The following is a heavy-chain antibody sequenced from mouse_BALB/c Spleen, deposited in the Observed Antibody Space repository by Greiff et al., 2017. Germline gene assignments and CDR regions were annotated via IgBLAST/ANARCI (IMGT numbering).Heavy chain of an antibody. CDR3: ARNPDAMDY. Sequence: VQLQQSGAELVRPGALVKLSCKASGFNIKDYYMHWAKQRPEQGLEWIGWIDPENGNTIYDPKFQGKASITADTSSNTAYLQLSSLTSEDTAVYYCARNPDAMDYWGQGTSVTVSS. V-gene: IGHV14-1*02. J-gene: IGHJ4*01. CDR2: IDPENGNT. CDR1: GFNIKDYY. D-gene: IGHD2-1*01.